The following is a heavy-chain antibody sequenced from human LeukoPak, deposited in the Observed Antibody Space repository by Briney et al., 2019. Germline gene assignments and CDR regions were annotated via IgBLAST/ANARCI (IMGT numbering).Heavy chain of an antibody. CDR2: IYYSGST. D-gene: IGHD3-22*01. J-gene: IGHJ4*02. CDR1: GGSFSSYY. Sequence: SETLSLTCVVYGGSFSSYYWSWIRQPPGKGLEWIGYIYYSGSTNYNPSLKSRVTISVDTSKNQFSLRLSSVTAADTAVYYCARVTGYIVEDYFDYWGQGTLVTVSS. CDR3: ARVTGYIVEDYFDY. V-gene: IGHV4-59*01.